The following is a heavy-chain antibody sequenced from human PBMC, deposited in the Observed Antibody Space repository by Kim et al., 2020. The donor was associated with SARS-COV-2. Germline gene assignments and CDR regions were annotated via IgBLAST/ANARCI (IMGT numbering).Heavy chain of an antibody. CDR3: AKGARDISGYYFDY. Sequence: ASVKVSCKASGYTFTNYNINWVRQATGQGLEWVGWMNPNTGNTGFAQKFQGRVTMTRNTSISTAYMELSSLRSEDTAVYYCAKGARDISGYYFDYWGQGT. J-gene: IGHJ4*02. V-gene: IGHV1-8*01. D-gene: IGHD3-22*01. CDR1: GYTFTNYN. CDR2: MNPNTGNT.